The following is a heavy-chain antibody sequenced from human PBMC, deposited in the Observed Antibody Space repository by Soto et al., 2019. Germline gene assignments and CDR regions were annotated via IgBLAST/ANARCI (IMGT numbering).Heavy chain of an antibody. CDR3: ARDLDCSGGSCHNWFDP. J-gene: IGHJ5*02. CDR2: IDPSDSQT. V-gene: IGHV5-10-1*01. CDR1: GYSFAGYW. Sequence: GESLKISCKGSGYSFAGYWITWVRQKPGKGLEWMGRIDPSDSQTYYSPSFRGHVTISATKSITTVFLQWSSLRAEDTAVYYCARDLDCSGGSCHNWFDPWGQGTLVTVSS. D-gene: IGHD2-15*01.